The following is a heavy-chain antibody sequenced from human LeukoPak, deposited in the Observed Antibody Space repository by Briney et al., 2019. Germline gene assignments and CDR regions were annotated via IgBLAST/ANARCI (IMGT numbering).Heavy chain of an antibody. CDR3: ARGPYGDFGFDS. Sequence: GGSLRLSCAASGFTFSSYAMSWVRQTPGKGLEWISYISRSSTTIYYADSVKGRFTISRDNAKNSLYLQMNSLRDEDTAVYYCARGPYGDFGFDSWGQGTLATVSS. CDR1: GFTFSSYA. V-gene: IGHV3-48*02. D-gene: IGHD4-17*01. J-gene: IGHJ4*02. CDR2: ISRSSTTI.